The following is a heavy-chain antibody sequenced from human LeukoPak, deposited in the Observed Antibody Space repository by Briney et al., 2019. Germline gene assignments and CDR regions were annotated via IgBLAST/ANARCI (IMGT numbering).Heavy chain of an antibody. CDR3: ARAQSYDFWSGYSFDY. V-gene: IGHV3-21*01. Sequence: GGSLRLSSAASGFTFSSYSMNWVRQAPGKGLEWVSSISSSSSYIYYADSVKGRFTISRDNAKNSLYLQMNSLRAEDTAVYYCARAQSYDFWSGYSFDYWGQGTLVTVSS. J-gene: IGHJ4*02. CDR1: GFTFSSYS. CDR2: ISSSSSYI. D-gene: IGHD3-3*01.